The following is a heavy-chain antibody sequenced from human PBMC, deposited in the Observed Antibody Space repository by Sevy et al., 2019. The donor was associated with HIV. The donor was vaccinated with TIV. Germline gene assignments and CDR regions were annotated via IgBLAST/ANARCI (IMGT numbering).Heavy chain of an antibody. CDR1: GFSFTWYW. CDR2: IKQDGSDK. V-gene: IGHV3-7*01. J-gene: IGHJ4*02. Sequence: GGSLRLSCAASGFSFTWYWMSWVRQTPEKGLEWVANIKQDGSDKNYVDSVKGRFTISRDNAMNSLYLHMDSLRAEDSALYYCARAHDYDGTSGKRSFDYWGQGTLVTVSS. D-gene: IGHD4-17*01. CDR3: ARAHDYDGTSGKRSFDY.